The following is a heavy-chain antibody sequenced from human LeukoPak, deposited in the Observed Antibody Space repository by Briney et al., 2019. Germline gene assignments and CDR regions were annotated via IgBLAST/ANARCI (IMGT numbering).Heavy chain of an antibody. CDR2: ISSSSSYI. V-gene: IGHV3-21*01. J-gene: IGHJ3*02. D-gene: IGHD3-22*01. CDR1: GFTFSLSW. CDR3: ASGITMTDAFDI. Sequence: PGGSLRLSCAASGFTFSLSWMNWVRQAPGKGLEWVSSISSSSSYIYYADSVKGRFTISRDNAKNSLYLQMNSLRAEDTAVYYCASGITMTDAFDIWGQGTMVTVSS.